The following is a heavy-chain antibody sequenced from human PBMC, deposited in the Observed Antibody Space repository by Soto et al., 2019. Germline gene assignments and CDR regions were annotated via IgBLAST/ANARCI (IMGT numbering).Heavy chain of an antibody. CDR1: GGTFSSYA. CDR3: ARDLSNTDYYESSCYLLGAFDI. J-gene: IGHJ3*02. Sequence: QVQLVQSGAEVKKPGSSVKVSCKASGGTFSSYAISWVRQAPGQGLEWMGGIIPIFGTANYAQKFQGRVTNTAEESTSTAYMELSSLRSEDTAVYYCARDLSNTDYYESSCYLLGAFDIWGQGTMVTVSS. CDR2: IIPIFGTA. D-gene: IGHD3-22*01. V-gene: IGHV1-69*01.